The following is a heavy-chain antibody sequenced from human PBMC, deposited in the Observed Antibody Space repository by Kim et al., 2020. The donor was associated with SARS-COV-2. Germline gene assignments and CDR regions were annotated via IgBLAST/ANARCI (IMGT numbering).Heavy chain of an antibody. CDR3: TTAGRSSSWYRPQDYYYGMDV. J-gene: IGHJ6*02. V-gene: IGHV3-15*01. CDR1: GFTFSNAW. D-gene: IGHD6-13*01. Sequence: GGSLRLSCAASGFTFSNAWMSWVRQAPGKGLEWVGRIKSKTDGGTTDYAAPVKGRFTISRDDSKNTLYLQMNSLKTEDTAVYYCTTAGRSSSWYRPQDYYYGMDVWGQGTTVTVSS. CDR2: IKSKTDGGTT.